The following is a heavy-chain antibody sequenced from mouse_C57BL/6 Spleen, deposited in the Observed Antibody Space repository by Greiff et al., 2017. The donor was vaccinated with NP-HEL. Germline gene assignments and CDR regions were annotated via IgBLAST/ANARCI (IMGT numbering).Heavy chain of an antibody. Sequence: VKLQESDAELVKPGASVKISCKVSGYTFTDHTIHWMKQRPEQGLEWIGYIYPRDGSTKYNEKFKGKATLTADKSSSTAYMQLNSLTSEDSAVYFCARKSYHGSIFDYWGQGTTLTVSS. V-gene: IGHV1-78*01. J-gene: IGHJ2*01. D-gene: IGHD1-1*01. CDR1: GYTFTDHT. CDR2: IYPRDGST. CDR3: ARKSYHGSIFDY.